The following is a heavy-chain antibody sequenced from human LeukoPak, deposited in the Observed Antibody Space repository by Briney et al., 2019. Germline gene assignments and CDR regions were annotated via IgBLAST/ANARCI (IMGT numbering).Heavy chain of an antibody. D-gene: IGHD3-3*01. CDR2: IYPGDSNT. Sequence: GASLKISCKASGYSFTDYWIGWVRQMPGKGLEWMGIIYPGDSNTRYSPSFLGQVTISADKSITTAYLQWSSLKASDTAMYYCGRRGDNWFAPWGQGTLVTVSS. V-gene: IGHV5-51*01. CDR3: GRRGDNWFAP. CDR1: GYSFTDYW. J-gene: IGHJ5*02.